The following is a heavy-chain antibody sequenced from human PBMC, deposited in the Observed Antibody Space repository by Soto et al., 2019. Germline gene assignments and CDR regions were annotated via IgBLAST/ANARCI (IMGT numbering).Heavy chain of an antibody. Sequence: GGSLRLSCAASGFTFSNAWMNWVRQAPGKGLEWVGRIKSKTDGGTTDYAAPVKGRFTISRDDSKNTLYLQMNSLKTEDTAVYYCTTESDDFWSGRPVDYWGQGTLVTVSS. V-gene: IGHV3-15*07. J-gene: IGHJ4*02. CDR3: TTESDDFWSGRPVDY. CDR2: IKSKTDGGTT. CDR1: GFTFSNAW. D-gene: IGHD3-3*01.